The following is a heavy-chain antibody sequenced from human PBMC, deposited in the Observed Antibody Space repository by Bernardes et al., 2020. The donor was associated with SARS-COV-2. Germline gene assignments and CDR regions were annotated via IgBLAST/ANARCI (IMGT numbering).Heavy chain of an antibody. Sequence: GGSLRLSCAASGFTFSSYTMNWVRQAPVKGLEWISSISTRSSYMSYSDSVRGRVTISRDNAKNSVSLQMNSLRAEDTAVYYCARVEFSNLYYVDYWGQGTPVTVSS. CDR1: GFTFSSYT. CDR2: ISTRSSYM. V-gene: IGHV3-21*06. J-gene: IGHJ4*02. CDR3: ARVEFSNLYYVDY. D-gene: IGHD4-4*01.